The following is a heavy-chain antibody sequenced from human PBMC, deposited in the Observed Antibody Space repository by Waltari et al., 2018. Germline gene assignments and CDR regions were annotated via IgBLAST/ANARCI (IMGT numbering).Heavy chain of an antibody. CDR3: GSYGGYGDYASDY. CDR1: GFTVSSNY. CDR2: IYGGGST. Sequence: EVQLVESGGGLIQPGGSLRLSCAASGFTVSSNYMSWVRQAPGRGREWVSVIYGGGSTYYADSVKGRFTISRDNSKNTLYLQMNSLRAEDTAVYYCGSYGGYGDYASDYWGQGTLVTVSS. J-gene: IGHJ4*02. D-gene: IGHD4-17*01. V-gene: IGHV3-53*01.